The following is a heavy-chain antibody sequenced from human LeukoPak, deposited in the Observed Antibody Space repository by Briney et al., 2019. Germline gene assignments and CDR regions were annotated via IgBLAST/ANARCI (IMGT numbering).Heavy chain of an antibody. V-gene: IGHV3-7*01. CDR2: IKEDESDE. J-gene: IGHJ4*02. CDR1: GFTFSSYW. D-gene: IGHD4-11*01. CDR3: TRWRGRQSEFDY. Sequence: GGSLRLSCEASGFTFSSYWMSWVRQAPGKGLEWVAHIKEDESDEYYVDSVRGRFTASRDNAKNSVNLQMNSLRVEDTAVYYCTRWRGRQSEFDYWGQGTLVTVSS.